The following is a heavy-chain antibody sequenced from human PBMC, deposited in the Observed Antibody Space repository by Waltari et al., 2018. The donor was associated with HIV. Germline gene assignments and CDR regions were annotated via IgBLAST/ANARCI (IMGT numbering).Heavy chain of an antibody. V-gene: IGHV4-34*01. J-gene: IGHJ6*03. CDR1: GDPLKGYY. Sequence: QLQQWGAGLLRPSETLSLTGAVYGDPLKGYYCSWIRQSPPRGLAWIGGADYSGHTHYAPSLQSRVTISVDASKNQFALSLASVTAADQGVYFCARAREIQTSEVLFYYYYYYMDIWGSGTTVTVS. D-gene: IGHD3-10*01. CDR3: ARAREIQTSEVLFYYYYYYMDI. CDR2: ADYSGHT.